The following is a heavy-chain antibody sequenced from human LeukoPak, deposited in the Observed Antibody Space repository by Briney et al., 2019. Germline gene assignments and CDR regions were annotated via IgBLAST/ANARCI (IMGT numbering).Heavy chain of an antibody. J-gene: IGHJ4*02. CDR3: AREGLAVAQRSFDY. CDR1: GGSISSYY. D-gene: IGHD6-19*01. CDR2: IYYSGST. Sequence: KPSETLSLTCTVSGGSISSYYWSWIRQPPGKGLEWIGYIYYSGSTNYNPSLKSRVTISVDTSKNQFSLKLSSVTAADTAVYYCAREGLAVAQRSFDYWGPGTLVTVSS. V-gene: IGHV4-59*01.